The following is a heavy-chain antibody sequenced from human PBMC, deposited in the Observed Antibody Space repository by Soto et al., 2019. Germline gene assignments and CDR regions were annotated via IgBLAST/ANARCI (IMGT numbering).Heavy chain of an antibody. V-gene: IGHV4-61*01. Sequence: PSETLSLTCTVSGGSVRSGSYYWSWIRQPPGKGLEWIGYIYYSGSTNYNPSLKSRATISVEKSKNQFSLNLTSLSAADTAVYYCERGAYSSPEDPWGPGTLVTVYS. CDR1: GGSVRSGSYY. J-gene: IGHJ5*02. CDR2: IYYSGST. CDR3: ERGAYSSPEDP. D-gene: IGHD6-13*01.